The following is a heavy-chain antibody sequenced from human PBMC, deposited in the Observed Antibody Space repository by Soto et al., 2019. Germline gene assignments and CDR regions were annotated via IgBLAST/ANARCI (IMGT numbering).Heavy chain of an antibody. V-gene: IGHV3-9*01. CDR1: EFTFDDHG. D-gene: IGHD3-9*01. Sequence: EVDLVESGGGLAQPGRSLRLSCVASEFTFDDHGMHWVRQIPGRGLEWVSGISWNSGSIGYAESVKGRFTIFRDNAKNSLYLEMNSLRQEDSALYYCVRDTSSGWHLKDHWGQVVQVSVSS. CDR3: VRDTSSGWHLKDH. J-gene: IGHJ4*02. CDR2: ISWNSGSI.